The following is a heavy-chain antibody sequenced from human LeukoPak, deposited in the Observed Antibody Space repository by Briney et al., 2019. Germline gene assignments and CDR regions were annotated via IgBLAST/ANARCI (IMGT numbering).Heavy chain of an antibody. D-gene: IGHD5-18*01. CDR3: AKGRGYSYGSLNYFDY. CDR2: ISGSGGST. V-gene: IGHV3-23*01. Sequence: PGGSLRLSCAASGFTFSSYAMSWVRQAPGKGLEWVSAISGSGGSTYYADSVKGRFTISRDNSKNTLYLQMNSLRAEDTAVYYCAKGRGYSYGSLNYFDYWGQGTLVTVSS. CDR1: GFTFSSYA. J-gene: IGHJ4*02.